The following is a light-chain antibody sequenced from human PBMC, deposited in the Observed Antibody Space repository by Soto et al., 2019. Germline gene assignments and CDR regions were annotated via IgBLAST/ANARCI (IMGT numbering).Light chain of an antibody. Sequence: QSVLTQPPSVSGAPGQRVTISCTGSSSNIGAGYDVHWYQQLPGTAPKLLIYDDNKRPSGIPDRFSGSKSGTSATLGITGFQTGDEADYYCGSWDSSLSAYVFGTGTKSPS. CDR2: DDN. CDR3: GSWDSSLSAYV. J-gene: IGLJ1*01. CDR1: SSNIGAGYD. V-gene: IGLV1-51*01.